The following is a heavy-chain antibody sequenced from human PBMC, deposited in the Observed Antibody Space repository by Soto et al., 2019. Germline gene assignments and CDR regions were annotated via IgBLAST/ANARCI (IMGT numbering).Heavy chain of an antibody. CDR1: GFTFSSYG. CDR3: ARWGNIVATIEGTDAFDI. J-gene: IGHJ3*02. Sequence: GGSLRLSCAASGFTFSSYGMHWVRQAPGKGLEWVAVISYDGSNKYYADSVKGRFTISRDNSKNTLYLQMNSLRAEDTAVYYCARWGNIVATIEGTDAFDIWGQGTMVTVSS. D-gene: IGHD5-12*01. V-gene: IGHV3-30*03. CDR2: ISYDGSNK.